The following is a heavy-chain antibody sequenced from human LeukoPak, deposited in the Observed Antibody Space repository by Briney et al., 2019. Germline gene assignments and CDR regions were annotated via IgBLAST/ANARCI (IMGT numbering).Heavy chain of an antibody. CDR2: ISGSGGST. J-gene: IGHJ4*02. V-gene: IGHV3-23*01. D-gene: IGHD5-24*01. CDR1: GFTFSSYA. Sequence: HPGGSLRLSCAASGFTFSSYAMSWVRQAPGKVLEWVSAISGSGGSTYYADSVKGRFTISRDNSKNTLYLQMNSLRAEDTAVYYCAKDHRRWLQGPFDYWGQGTLVTVSS. CDR3: AKDHRRWLQGPFDY.